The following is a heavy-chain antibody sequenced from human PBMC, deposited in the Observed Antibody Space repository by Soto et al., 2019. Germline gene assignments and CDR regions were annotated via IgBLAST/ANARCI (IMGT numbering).Heavy chain of an antibody. Sequence: ASVKVSCKASGYTFTRSGISWVRQAPGQGLEWMGWISTYNGDTNYAQTFQGRVTMTTDTSTSTVHMEVRSLRSDDTAVYYCARADFWSGYYNPMDFWGQGTTVTVSS. V-gene: IGHV1-18*01. CDR3: ARADFWSGYYNPMDF. CDR2: ISTYNGDT. D-gene: IGHD3-3*01. CDR1: GYTFTRSG. J-gene: IGHJ6*02.